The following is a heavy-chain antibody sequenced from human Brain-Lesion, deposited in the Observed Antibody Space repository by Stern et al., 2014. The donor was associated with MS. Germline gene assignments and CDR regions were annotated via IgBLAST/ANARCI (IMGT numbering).Heavy chain of an antibody. D-gene: IGHD6-13*01. CDR2: SDHSGST. V-gene: IGHV4-4*02. CDR1: GGSISSSNW. CDR3: ARFPASRPHVFDS. Sequence: QLQLQESGPGLVKPSGTLSLTCAVSGGSISSSNWWSWVRQSPGKGLEWIGESDHSGSTIYNPSLKRRVTVSEDKSKNRFSLTLGSGPAADTAVYFCARFPASRPHVFDSWGQGTLVTVSS. J-gene: IGHJ4*02.